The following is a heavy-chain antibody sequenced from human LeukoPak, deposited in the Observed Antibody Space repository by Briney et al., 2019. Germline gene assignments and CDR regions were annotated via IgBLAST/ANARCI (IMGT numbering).Heavy chain of an antibody. Sequence: PGRSLRLSCAASGFTFSSYGMHWVRQAPGKGLEWVAVIWYDGSNKYYADSVKGRFTISRDNSKNTLYLQMNSLRAEDTAVYYCARDSTVVTPNYFDYWGQGTLVTVSS. V-gene: IGHV3-33*01. CDR1: GFTFSSYG. CDR3: ARDSTVVTPNYFDY. CDR2: IWYDGSNK. J-gene: IGHJ4*02. D-gene: IGHD4-23*01.